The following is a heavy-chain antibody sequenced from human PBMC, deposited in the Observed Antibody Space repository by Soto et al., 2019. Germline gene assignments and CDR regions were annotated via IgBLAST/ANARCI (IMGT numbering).Heavy chain of an antibody. CDR3: ARGRRMVTVHYYYYGMDV. D-gene: IGHD5-18*01. J-gene: IGHJ6*02. CDR1: GGSISSSSYY. CDR2: IYYSGST. V-gene: IGHV4-39*01. Sequence: PSETLSLTCTVSGGSISSSSYYWGWIRQPPGKGLEWIGSIYYSGSTYYNPSLKSRVTISVDTSKNQFSLKLSSVTAADTAVYYCARGRRMVTVHYYYYGMDVWGQGTTVTVSS.